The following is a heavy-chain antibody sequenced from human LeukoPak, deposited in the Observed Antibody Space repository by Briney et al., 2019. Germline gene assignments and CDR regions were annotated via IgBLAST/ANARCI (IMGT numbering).Heavy chain of an antibody. CDR1: GYTFTSYG. CDR2: ISAYKGNT. D-gene: IGHD6-19*01. Sequence: ASVKVSCKASGYTFTSYGISWVRQAPGQGLEWMGWISAYKGNTNYAQKLQGRVTMTTDTSTSTAYMELRSLRSDDTAVYYCARTVAGILGSGNWFDPWGQGTLVTVSS. J-gene: IGHJ5*02. V-gene: IGHV1-18*01. CDR3: ARTVAGILGSGNWFDP.